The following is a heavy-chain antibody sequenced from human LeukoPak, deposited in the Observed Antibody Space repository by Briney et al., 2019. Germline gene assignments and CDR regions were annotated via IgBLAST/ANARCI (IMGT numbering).Heavy chain of an antibody. CDR2: ISSSGSTI. V-gene: IGHV3-48*03. J-gene: IGHJ6*04. Sequence: GGSLRLFCAASGFTFSSYKMNWVRQAPGKGLEWVSYISSSGSTIYYADSVKGRFTISRDNAKNSLYLQMNSLRAEDTAVYYCARDRQYYYGSGSAYGMDVWGKGTTVTVSS. CDR3: ARDRQYYYGSGSAYGMDV. D-gene: IGHD3-10*01. CDR1: GFTFSSYK.